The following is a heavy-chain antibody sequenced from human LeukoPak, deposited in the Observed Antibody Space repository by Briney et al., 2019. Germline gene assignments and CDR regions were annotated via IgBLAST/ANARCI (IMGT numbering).Heavy chain of an antibody. CDR2: ISYAGSNK. D-gene: IGHD6-13*01. J-gene: IGHJ5*02. CDR3: AREQPGP. CDR1: GFTFSTYG. V-gene: IGHV3-30*03. Sequence: GTSLRLSCAASGFTFSTYGMHWVRQAPAKGLEWVAVISYAGSNKYYADSVKGRFSISRDNVKNPLYLQMNSLRAEDTAVYFCAREQPGPWGQGTLVTVSS.